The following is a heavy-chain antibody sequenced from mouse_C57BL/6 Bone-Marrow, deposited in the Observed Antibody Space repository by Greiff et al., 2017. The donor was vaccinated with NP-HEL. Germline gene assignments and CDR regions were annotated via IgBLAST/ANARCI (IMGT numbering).Heavy chain of an antibody. Sequence: VQLKQSGPVLVKPGASVKMSCKASGYTFTDYYMNWVKQSHGKSLEWIGVINPYNGGTSYNQKFKGKATLTVDKSSSTAYMELNSLTSEDSAVYYCARRHYYGSSVDYWGQGTTLTVSS. CDR1: GYTFTDYY. J-gene: IGHJ2*01. D-gene: IGHD1-1*01. CDR2: INPYNGGT. CDR3: ARRHYYGSSVDY. V-gene: IGHV1-19*01.